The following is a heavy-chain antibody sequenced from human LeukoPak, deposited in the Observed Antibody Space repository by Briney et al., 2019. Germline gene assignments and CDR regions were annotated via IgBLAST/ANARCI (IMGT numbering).Heavy chain of an antibody. J-gene: IGHJ4*02. CDR2: IYHTGST. D-gene: IGHD6-13*01. CDR3: ARDRPGNGSYYFDY. V-gene: IGHV4-4*02. Sequence: PSETLSLTCAVSGGSISTSNWWNWVRQPPGKGLEWIGEIYHTGSTNYNPSLKSRVTMSVDKSKNQFSLRLSSVTAADTAVYYCARDRPGNGSYYFDYWGQGTLVTVSS. CDR1: GGSISTSNW.